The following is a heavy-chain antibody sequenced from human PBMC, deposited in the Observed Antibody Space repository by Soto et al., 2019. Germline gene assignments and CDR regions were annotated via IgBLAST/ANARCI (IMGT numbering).Heavy chain of an antibody. CDR3: ARMDGDYNYYGLDV. J-gene: IGHJ6*02. D-gene: IGHD4-17*01. Sequence: QVTLKESGPVLVKPTETLTLTCSVSGFSLTNGRMGVSWIRQPPGKAQEWLAHFFSDAERSYSTSMQSRLNMYKDSSGSQVVLTMTNMAPADTATYCCARMDGDYNYYGLDVWGHGIAVTVSS. V-gene: IGHV2-26*01. CDR2: FFSDAER. CDR1: GFSLTNGRMG.